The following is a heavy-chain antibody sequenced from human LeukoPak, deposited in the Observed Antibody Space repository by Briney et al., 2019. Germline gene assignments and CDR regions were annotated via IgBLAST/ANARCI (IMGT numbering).Heavy chain of an antibody. CDR1: GFTFSSYE. J-gene: IGHJ4*02. D-gene: IGHD7-27*01. CDR3: ARGLGKGDY. V-gene: IGHV3-48*03. CDR2: ISSSGTTI. Sequence: SGGSLRLSCAASGFTFSSYELNWVRQAPGKGLEWILYISSSGTTIYYTDSVKGRFTISRDNAKNSLYLQMNSLRAEDTAVYYCARGLGKGDYWGQGTLVTVSS.